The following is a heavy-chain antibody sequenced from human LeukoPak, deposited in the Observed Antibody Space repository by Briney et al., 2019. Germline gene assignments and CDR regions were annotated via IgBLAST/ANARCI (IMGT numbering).Heavy chain of an antibody. Sequence: GGSLRLSCAASGVSFSDYYMSWIRQAPGKGLEWVANMSSTGSTIYYGDSVKVRFTISRDNPKNSLYLQMSSLRADDTAMYYCGRGTGELDYWGQGTLVTVSS. CDR3: GRGTGELDY. CDR2: MSSTGSTI. CDR1: GVSFSDYY. V-gene: IGHV3-11*01. D-gene: IGHD7-27*01. J-gene: IGHJ4*02.